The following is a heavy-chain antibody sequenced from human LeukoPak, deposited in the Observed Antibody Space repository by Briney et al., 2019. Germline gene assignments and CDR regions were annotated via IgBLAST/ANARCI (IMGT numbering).Heavy chain of an antibody. CDR1: DGSFSGYY. CDR3: ARGRSARTERWLQLRLDY. Sequence: SETLSLTCAVYDGSFSGYYWSWIRQPPGKGLEWIGEINHSGSTNYNPSLKSRVTISVDTSKNQFSLKLSSVTAADTAVYYCARGRSARTERWLQLRLDYWGQGTLVTVSS. V-gene: IGHV4-34*01. J-gene: IGHJ4*02. CDR2: INHSGST. D-gene: IGHD5-24*01.